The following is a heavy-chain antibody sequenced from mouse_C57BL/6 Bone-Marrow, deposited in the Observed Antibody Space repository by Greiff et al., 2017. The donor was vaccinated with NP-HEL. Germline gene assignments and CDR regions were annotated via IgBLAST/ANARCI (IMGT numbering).Heavy chain of an antibody. CDR3: ARIRFYYGSRGDWYFDV. D-gene: IGHD1-1*01. V-gene: IGHV8-8*01. J-gene: IGHJ1*03. Sequence: QVTLKESGPGILQPSQTLSLTCSFSGFSLSTFGMGVGWIRQPSGKGLVWLAHIWWDDDKYYNPALKSRLTISKDTSKNQVFLKIANVDTADTATYYCARIRFYYGSRGDWYFDVWGTGTTVTVSS. CDR2: IWWDDDK. CDR1: GFSLSTFGMG.